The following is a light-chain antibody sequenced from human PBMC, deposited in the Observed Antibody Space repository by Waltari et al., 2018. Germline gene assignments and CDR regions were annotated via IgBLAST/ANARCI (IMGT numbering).Light chain of an antibody. V-gene: IGLV1-40*01. J-gene: IGLJ2*01. CDR1: SSNIGATYG. CDR2: GNS. CDR3: QSYDSSLSVVV. Sequence: QSILTQPPSVSGAPGPRVTIPCTGSSSNIGATYGVHWYQQLPGTAPKLLIYGNSNRPSGVPDRFSGSKSGTSASLAITGLQAEDEADYYCQSYDSSLSVVVFGGGTKLTVL.